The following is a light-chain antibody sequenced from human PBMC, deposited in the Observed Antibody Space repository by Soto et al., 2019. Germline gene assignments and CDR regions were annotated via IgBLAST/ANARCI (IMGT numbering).Light chain of an antibody. CDR2: AAS. Sequence: DIQMTQSPSSLSASVGDRVTITCQASQDIGKNSNWYQQKLGKAPKLLISAASDLERGVPSRFSGSGSGTDFYLTISSLQPEDIATYYCQQYDNLPLTFGGGTKVEIK. CDR1: QDIGKN. J-gene: IGKJ4*01. V-gene: IGKV1-33*01. CDR3: QQYDNLPLT.